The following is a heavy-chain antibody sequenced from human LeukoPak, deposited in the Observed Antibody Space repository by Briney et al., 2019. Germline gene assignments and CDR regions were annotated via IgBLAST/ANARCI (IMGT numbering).Heavy chain of an antibody. V-gene: IGHV4-38-2*02. J-gene: IGHJ4*02. CDR1: GYSISSGYY. CDR3: ARVPAAGTVVDY. CDR2: IYHSGST. D-gene: IGHD6-13*01. Sequence: SETLSLTCTVSGYSISSGYYWGWIRQPPGKGLEWIGSIYHSGSTYYNPSLKSRVTISVDTPKNQFSLKLSSVTAADTAVYYCARVPAAGTVVDYWGQGTLVTVSS.